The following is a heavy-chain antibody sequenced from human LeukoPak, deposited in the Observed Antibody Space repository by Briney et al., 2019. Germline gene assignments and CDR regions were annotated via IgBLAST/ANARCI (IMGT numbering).Heavy chain of an antibody. CDR3: ARGGVPAARKGWFDP. V-gene: IGHV1-2*02. Sequence: ASVKVSCKASGYTFTGYYMHWVRQAPGQGLEWMGWINPNSGGTNYAQRFQGRVTMTRDTSISTAYMELSSLRSGDMAVYYCARGGVPAARKGWFDPWGQGTLVTVSS. CDR1: GYTFTGYY. D-gene: IGHD2-2*01. J-gene: IGHJ5*02. CDR2: INPNSGGT.